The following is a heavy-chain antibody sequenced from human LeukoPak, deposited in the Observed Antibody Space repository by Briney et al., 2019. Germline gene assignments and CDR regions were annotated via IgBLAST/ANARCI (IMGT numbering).Heavy chain of an antibody. Sequence: ASVKVSCKASGYTFTGYYMHWVRQAPGQGLEWMGWINPNSGGTNYAQKFQGRVTMTRDTSISTAYMELSRLRSDDTAVYYCARNYYDSRGYYYRGQGTLVTVSS. CDR3: ARNYYDSRGYYY. V-gene: IGHV1-2*02. CDR1: GYTFTGYY. J-gene: IGHJ4*02. D-gene: IGHD3-22*01. CDR2: INPNSGGT.